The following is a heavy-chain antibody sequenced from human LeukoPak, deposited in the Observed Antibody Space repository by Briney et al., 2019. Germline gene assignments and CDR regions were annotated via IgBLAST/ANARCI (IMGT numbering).Heavy chain of an antibody. D-gene: IGHD4-11*01. Sequence: SVKVSCKASGGTFSSYAISWVRQAPGQGLEWMGGIMPIFGTANYAQKFRDRFTITADESTSTAYMELSSLRSEDTAVYYCARGPYDYSIIKEGFDYWGQGTLVTVSS. V-gene: IGHV1-69*13. J-gene: IGHJ4*02. CDR1: GGTFSSYA. CDR3: ARGPYDYSIIKEGFDY. CDR2: IMPIFGTA.